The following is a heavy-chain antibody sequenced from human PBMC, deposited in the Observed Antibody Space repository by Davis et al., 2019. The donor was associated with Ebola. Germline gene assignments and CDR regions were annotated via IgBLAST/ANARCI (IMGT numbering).Heavy chain of an antibody. CDR2: ISWNSGNI. CDR3: ATSSIAARPGYYYGMDV. V-gene: IGHV3-9*01. CDR1: GFTFDDYA. J-gene: IGHJ6*02. D-gene: IGHD6-6*01. Sequence: SLKISCAASGFTFDDYAMHWVRQAPGKGLEWVSGISWNSGNIGYADSVKGRFTISRDNAKNSLYLQMNSLRAEDTAVYYCATSSIAARPGYYYGMDVWGQGTTVTVSS.